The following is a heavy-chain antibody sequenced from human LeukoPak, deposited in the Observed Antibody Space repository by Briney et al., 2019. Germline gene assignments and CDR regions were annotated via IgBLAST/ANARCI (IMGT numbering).Heavy chain of an antibody. V-gene: IGHV4-34*01. CDR2: INHSGST. D-gene: IGHD3-22*01. CDR1: GGSFSGYY. Sequence: SETLSLTCAVYGGSFSGYYWSWIRQPPGKGLEWIGEINHSGSTNYNPSLKSRVTISVDTSKNQFSLKLSSVTAADTAVYYCARGGYGSGYFFDYWGRGTLVTVSS. J-gene: IGHJ4*02. CDR3: ARGGYGSGYFFDY.